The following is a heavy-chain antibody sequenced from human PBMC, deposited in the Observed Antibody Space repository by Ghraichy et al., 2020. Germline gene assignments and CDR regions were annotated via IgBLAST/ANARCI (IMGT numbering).Heavy chain of an antibody. V-gene: IGHV4-61*02. D-gene: IGHD3-3*01. Sequence: SQTLSLTCTVSGGSISSGSYYWSWIRQPAGKGLEWIGRIYTSGSTNYNPSLKSRVTISVDTSKNQFSLKLSSVTAADTAVYYCARGRGGDFWSGYHYYYYYGMDVWGQGTTVTVSS. CDR2: IYTSGST. CDR1: GGSISSGSYY. CDR3: ARGRGGDFWSGYHYYYYYGMDV. J-gene: IGHJ6*02.